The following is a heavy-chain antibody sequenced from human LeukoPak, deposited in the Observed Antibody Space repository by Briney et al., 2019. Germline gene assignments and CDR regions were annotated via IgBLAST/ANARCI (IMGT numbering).Heavy chain of an antibody. Sequence: RASVKVSCKASGGTFSSYAISWVRQAPGQGLAWVGVIIPTFGTANYAQKFQGRVAITADESTSTAYMQLSSLRSEDTAVYYCARYHYDILTGSQHYYIDVWGKGTTVTVSS. CDR1: GGTFSSYA. CDR3: ARYHYDILTGSQHYYIDV. V-gene: IGHV1-69*13. CDR2: IIPTFGTA. J-gene: IGHJ6*03. D-gene: IGHD3-9*01.